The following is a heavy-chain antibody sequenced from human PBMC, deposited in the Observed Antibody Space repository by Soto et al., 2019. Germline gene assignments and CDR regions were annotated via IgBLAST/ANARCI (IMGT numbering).Heavy chain of an antibody. J-gene: IGHJ4*02. V-gene: IGHV2-5*02. D-gene: IGHD1-20*01. CDR1: GFSLSTSGVG. CDR2: IYWDNDR. CDR3: AHRRGGYNWDDGDFDY. Sequence: QITLKESGPTLVKPTQTLTLTCTFSGFSLSTSGVGVGWIRQPPGKALESLALIYWDNDRRYNPALKSRLAPTKDTSKNQVVLTMTNVDPVDTATYYCAHRRGGYNWDDGDFDYWGPGTLVTVSS.